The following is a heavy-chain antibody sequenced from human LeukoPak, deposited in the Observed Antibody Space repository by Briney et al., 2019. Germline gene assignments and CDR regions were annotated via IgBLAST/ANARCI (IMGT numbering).Heavy chain of an antibody. Sequence: PGGSLRLSCAASGFTFSNYWMIWVRQAPGKGLEWVGNIKQDGGEKRYADSVRGRFSISRDNAQTSLYLQMSSLRAEDTAVYYCARASDPWLQLTWGQGTLVTVSS. V-gene: IGHV3-7*05. J-gene: IGHJ5*02. CDR1: GFTFSNYW. D-gene: IGHD5-24*01. CDR2: IKQDGGEK. CDR3: ARASDPWLQLT.